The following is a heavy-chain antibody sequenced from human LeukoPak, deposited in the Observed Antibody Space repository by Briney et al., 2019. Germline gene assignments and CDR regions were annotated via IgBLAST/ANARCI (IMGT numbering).Heavy chain of an antibody. V-gene: IGHV3-23*01. CDR2: ISGSGGST. CDR3: AREALYDYGDQGLDY. Sequence: GGTLRLSCAASGFTFSSYGMSWVRQAPGKGLEWVSAISGSGGSTYYADSVKGRFTISRDNSKNTLYLQMNSLRAEDTAVYYCAREALYDYGDQGLDYWGQGTLVTVSS. CDR1: GFTFSSYG. J-gene: IGHJ4*02. D-gene: IGHD4-17*01.